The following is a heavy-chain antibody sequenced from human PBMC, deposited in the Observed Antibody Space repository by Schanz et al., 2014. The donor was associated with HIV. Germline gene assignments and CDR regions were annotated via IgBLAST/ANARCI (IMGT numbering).Heavy chain of an antibody. Sequence: VQLVESGGGVVQPGGRGRKEWEASGRTEKKRVMTWVRQAPGKGLEWVSSISESGGRSYYADSVNGRFTISRDNSKNTLYLQMNSLRAEDAAVYYCAKDPQWLLSLFDYWGQGTLVTVSS. J-gene: IGHJ4*02. CDR2: ISESGGRS. CDR3: AKDPQWLLSLFDY. CDR1: GRTEKKRV. V-gene: IGHV3-23*04. D-gene: IGHD6-19*01.